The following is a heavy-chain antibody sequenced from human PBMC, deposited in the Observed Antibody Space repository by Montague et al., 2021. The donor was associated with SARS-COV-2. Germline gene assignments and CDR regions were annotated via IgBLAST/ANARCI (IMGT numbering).Heavy chain of an antibody. CDR3: ARDGSSSWFNWFDP. D-gene: IGHD6-13*01. CDR1: RFTFSDYY. Sequence: SLRLSCAASRFTFSDYYMSWIRQAPGKGLEWVSCISSSGSTIYYADSVKGRFTISRDNAKNSLYLQMNSLRAEDTAVYYCARDGSSSWFNWFDPWGQGTLVTVSS. J-gene: IGHJ5*02. CDR2: ISSSGSTI. V-gene: IGHV3-11*01.